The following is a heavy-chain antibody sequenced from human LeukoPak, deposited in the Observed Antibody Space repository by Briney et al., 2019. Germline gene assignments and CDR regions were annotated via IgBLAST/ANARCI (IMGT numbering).Heavy chain of an antibody. J-gene: IGHJ5*02. CDR1: GGTFSSYA. CDR2: IIPIFGTA. V-gene: IGHV1-69*01. D-gene: IGHD2-2*01. CDR3: ARVDQNWFDP. Sequence: GSSVKVSCKASGGTFSSYAISWVRQAPGQGLEWMGGIIPIFGTANCAQKFQGRVTITADESTSTAYMELSSLRSEDTAVYYCARVDQNWFDPWGQGTLVTVSS.